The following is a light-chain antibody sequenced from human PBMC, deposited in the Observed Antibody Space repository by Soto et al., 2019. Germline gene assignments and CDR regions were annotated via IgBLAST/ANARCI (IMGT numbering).Light chain of an antibody. J-gene: IGKJ3*01. CDR1: HDITSY. Sequence: DIQMTQSPSSLSASVGDRVTITCQASHDITSYLTWYQHKQGKAPKLLIYDASILEEGVPSRFSGSLSATDFTFTISSLQHDDVATYYCQKGDYLPIFGPGTTVDFK. V-gene: IGKV1-33*01. CDR3: QKGDYLPI. CDR2: DAS.